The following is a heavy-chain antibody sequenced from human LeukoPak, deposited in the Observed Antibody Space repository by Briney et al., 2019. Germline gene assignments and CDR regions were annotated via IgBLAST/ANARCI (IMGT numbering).Heavy chain of an antibody. J-gene: IGHJ5*02. CDR1: GFTFSSYA. CDR2: ISGSGGST. D-gene: IGHD1-14*01. CDR3: AEVPLKYNWDHGWNLVDP. Sequence: GGSLRLSCAASGFTFSSYAMSWVRQAPGKGLEWVSAISGSGGSTYYADSVKGRFTISRDNSKNTLYLQMNSLRAEDTAVYYCAEVPLKYNWDHGWNLVDPWGQGTLVTVFS. V-gene: IGHV3-23*01.